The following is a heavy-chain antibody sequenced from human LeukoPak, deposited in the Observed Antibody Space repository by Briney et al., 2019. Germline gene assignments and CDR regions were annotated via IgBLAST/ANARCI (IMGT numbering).Heavy chain of an antibody. Sequence: GASVKVSCKASGYTFTSYYMHWVRQAPGQGLEWMGIINPSGGSTSYAQKFQGRVTITADKSTSTAYMELSSLRSEDTAVYYCARAVAPYLNSGYQTYYFDYWGQGTLVTVSS. CDR3: ARAVAPYLNSGYQTYYFDY. D-gene: IGHD3-22*01. CDR2: INPSGGST. V-gene: IGHV1-46*01. J-gene: IGHJ4*02. CDR1: GYTFTSYY.